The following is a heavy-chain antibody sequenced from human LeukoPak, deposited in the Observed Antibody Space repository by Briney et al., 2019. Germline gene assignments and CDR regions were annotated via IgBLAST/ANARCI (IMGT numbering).Heavy chain of an antibody. V-gene: IGHV4-39*07. CDR2: IYYSGST. J-gene: IGHJ4*02. CDR1: GFTFSSYA. D-gene: IGHD6-13*01. Sequence: GSLRLSCAASGFTFSSYAMHWVRQPPGKGLEWIGSIYYSGSTYYNPSLKSRVTISVDTSKNQFSLKLSSVTAADTAVYYCARTAPWCTAAATSCFDYWGQGTLVTVSS. CDR3: ARTAPWCTAAATSCFDY.